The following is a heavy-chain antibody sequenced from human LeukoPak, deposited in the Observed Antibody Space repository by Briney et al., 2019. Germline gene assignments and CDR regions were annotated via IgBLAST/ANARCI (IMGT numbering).Heavy chain of an antibody. V-gene: IGHV1-2*06. CDR1: GYTFTGYY. D-gene: IGHD1-1*01. J-gene: IGHJ4*02. CDR2: INPNSGGT. CDR3: ARGRLERRGIAPFLDY. Sequence: ASVKVSCKASGYTFTGYYMHWVRQAPGQGLEWMGRINPNSGGTNYAQKFQGRVIMTRDTSISTAYMELSRLRSDDTAVYYCARGRLERRGIAPFLDYWGQGTLVTVSS.